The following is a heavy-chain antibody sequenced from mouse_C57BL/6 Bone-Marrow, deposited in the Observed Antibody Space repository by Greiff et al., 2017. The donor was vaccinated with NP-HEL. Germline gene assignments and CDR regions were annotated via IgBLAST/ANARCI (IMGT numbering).Heavy chain of an antibody. CDR2: INYDGSST. D-gene: IGHD1-1*01. CDR1: GFTFSDYY. J-gene: IGHJ1*03. Sequence: DVKLVESEGGLVQPGSSMKLSCTASGFTFSDYYMAWVRQVPEKGLEWVANINYDGSSTYYLDSLKSRFIISRDNAKNILYLQMSSLKSEDTATYYCARDTSDYGSSYVGYFDVWGTGTTVIVSS. CDR3: ARDTSDYGSSYVGYFDV. V-gene: IGHV5-16*01.